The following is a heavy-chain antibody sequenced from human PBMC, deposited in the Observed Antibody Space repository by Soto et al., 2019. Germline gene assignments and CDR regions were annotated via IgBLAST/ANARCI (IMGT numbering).Heavy chain of an antibody. CDR1: GFTFSSYW. J-gene: IGHJ6*03. Sequence: GSLRLSCAASGFTFSSYWMSWVRQAPGKGLEWVADIKQDGSEKYYVDSVKGRFTISRDNAKNSLYLQMNSLRAEDTAVYYCARARDIVLMVYAIQYYYYYYMDVWGKGTTVTVSS. CDR2: IKQDGSEK. D-gene: IGHD2-8*01. CDR3: ARARDIVLMVYAIQYYYYYYMDV. V-gene: IGHV3-7*01.